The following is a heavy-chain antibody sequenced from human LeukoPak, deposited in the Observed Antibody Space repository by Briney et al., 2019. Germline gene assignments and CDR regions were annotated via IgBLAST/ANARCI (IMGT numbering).Heavy chain of an antibody. Sequence: PGGSLRLSCAASGFTVSSNYMSWVRQAPGKGLEWVSVIYSGGSTYYADSVKGRFTISRDNSKNTLYLQMNSLRAEDTAVYYCARSMITFGGVIALDAFDIWGQGTMVTVSS. V-gene: IGHV3-66*01. J-gene: IGHJ3*02. D-gene: IGHD3-16*02. CDR2: IYSGGST. CDR3: ARSMITFGGVIALDAFDI. CDR1: GFTVSSNY.